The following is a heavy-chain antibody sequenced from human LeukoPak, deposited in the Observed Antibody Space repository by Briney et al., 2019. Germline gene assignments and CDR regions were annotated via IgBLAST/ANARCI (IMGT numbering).Heavy chain of an antibody. CDR2: FDPEDGET. D-gene: IGHD6-19*01. Sequence: ASVKVSCKVSGYTLTELSMHWVRQAPGKGLDWMGGFDPEDGETIYAQKFQGRVTMTEDTSTDTAYMELSSLRSEDTAVYYCATDLVAGMWFDPWGQGTLVTVSS. CDR1: GYTLTELS. CDR3: ATDLVAGMWFDP. V-gene: IGHV1-24*01. J-gene: IGHJ5*02.